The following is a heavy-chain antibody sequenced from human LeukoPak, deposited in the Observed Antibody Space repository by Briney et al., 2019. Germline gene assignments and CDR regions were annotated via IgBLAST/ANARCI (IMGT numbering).Heavy chain of an antibody. Sequence: GRSLRLSCAASGFTFSSYAMHWVRQAPGKGLEWVAVISYDGSNKYYADSVKGRFTISRDNSKNTLYLQMNGLRAEDTAVYYCARSYGDYFEYFQHWGQGTLVTVSS. CDR2: ISYDGSNK. V-gene: IGHV3-30*04. J-gene: IGHJ1*01. D-gene: IGHD4-17*01. CDR1: GFTFSSYA. CDR3: ARSYGDYFEYFQH.